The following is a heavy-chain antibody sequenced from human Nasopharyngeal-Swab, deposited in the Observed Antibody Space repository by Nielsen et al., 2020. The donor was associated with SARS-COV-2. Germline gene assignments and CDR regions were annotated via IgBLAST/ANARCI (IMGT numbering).Heavy chain of an antibody. CDR2: IKKDASEK. Sequence: GESLKISYAVSGFTFNSYWMTWVRQAPGKGLEWVANIKKDASEKYYVDSVKGRFTVSRDTAKNSLYLQMNSLRAEDTAVYYCARVRGSYSFDQCGQGTLVTVSS. V-gene: IGHV3-7*01. D-gene: IGHD1-26*01. J-gene: IGHJ4*02. CDR1: GFTFNSYW. CDR3: ARVRGSYSFDQ.